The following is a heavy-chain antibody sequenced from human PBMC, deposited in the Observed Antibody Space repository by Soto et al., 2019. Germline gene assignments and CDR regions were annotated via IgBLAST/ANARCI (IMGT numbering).Heavy chain of an antibody. D-gene: IGHD2-21*02. CDR1: GYTFTSYG. CDR3: ARDPVTAPYNWFDP. V-gene: IGHV1-18*04. Sequence: QVQLVQSGAEVKKPGASVKVSCKASGYTFTSYGISWVRQAPGQGLEWMGWISAYNGNTNYAQKLQGRVTMTTDTTTSTAYMELRSLRYDDTALYYWARDPVTAPYNWFDPWGQGTLVTVSS. J-gene: IGHJ5*02. CDR2: ISAYNGNT.